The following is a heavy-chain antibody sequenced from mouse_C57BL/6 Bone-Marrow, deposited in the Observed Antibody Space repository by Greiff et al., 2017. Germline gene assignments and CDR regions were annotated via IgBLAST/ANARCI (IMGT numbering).Heavy chain of an antibody. CDR2: IDPSDGYT. CDR3: ARGGSHRLAY. V-gene: IGHV1-69*01. CDR1: GYTFTSYW. J-gene: IGHJ3*01. Sequence: QVQLQQSGAELVMPGASVKLSCKASGYTFTSYWMHWVKQRPGQGLEWIGEIDPSDGYTNYNQKFKGKSTLTVDKSSSTAYMQLSSLTSEDSAVYYCARGGSHRLAYWGQGTLVTVPA.